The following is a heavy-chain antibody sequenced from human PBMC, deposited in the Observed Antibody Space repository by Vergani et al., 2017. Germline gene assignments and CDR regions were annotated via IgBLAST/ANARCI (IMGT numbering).Heavy chain of an antibody. D-gene: IGHD3-3*01. CDR3: ARDTYDFWCGSPGYYYYYGMDV. CDR1: GFTFSSYG. J-gene: IGHJ6*02. CDR2: IWYDGSNK. Sequence: QVQLVESGGGVVQPGRSLRLSCAASGFTFSSYGMHWVRQAPGKGLEWVAVIWYDGSNKYYADSVKGRFTISRDNSKNTLYLQMNSLRSEDTAVYYCARDTYDFWCGSPGYYYYYGMDVWGQGTTVTVSS. V-gene: IGHV3-33*01.